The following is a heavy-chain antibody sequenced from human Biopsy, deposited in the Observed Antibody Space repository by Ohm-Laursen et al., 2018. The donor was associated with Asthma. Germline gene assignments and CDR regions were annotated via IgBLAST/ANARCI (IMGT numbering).Heavy chain of an antibody. D-gene: IGHD6-6*01. Sequence: SETLSLTCIVSGDAMSTSGSYWGWIRQSPGKGLEWIGSIYYSGRTYYNPSLESRVTISADTSKNHFSLKVPSETAADTAVYYCARAVSSSSYWYFDLWGRGDLVTVSS. CDR2: IYYSGRT. CDR3: ARAVSSSSYWYFDL. J-gene: IGHJ2*01. CDR1: GDAMSTSGSY. V-gene: IGHV4-39*02.